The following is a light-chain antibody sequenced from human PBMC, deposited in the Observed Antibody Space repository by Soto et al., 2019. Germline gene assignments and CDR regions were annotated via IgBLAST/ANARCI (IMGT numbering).Light chain of an antibody. CDR3: QQYDHWPFT. J-gene: IGKJ3*01. CDR1: QSVSGN. V-gene: IGKV3-15*01. CDR2: GAS. Sequence: EIVMTQSPATLSVSPGERAILSCRASQSVSGNLAWYQQKPGQAPRLLIYGASTRATGLPARFSGSGSGTEFTLTISSLQSEDFALYYCQQYDHWPFTFGPGTNVDIK.